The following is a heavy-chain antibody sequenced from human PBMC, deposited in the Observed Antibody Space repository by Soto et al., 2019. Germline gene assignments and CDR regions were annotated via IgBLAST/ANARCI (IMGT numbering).Heavy chain of an antibody. D-gene: IGHD1-26*01. CDR1: GGSISSYY. J-gene: IGHJ4*02. V-gene: IGHV4-59*01. Sequence: QVQLQESGPGLVKPSETLSLTCTVSGGSISSYYWSWIRQPPGKGLEWIGYIYYSGSTNYNPSLKSRVTISVDTSKNQFSLKLSSVTAADTAVYYCARGGGARGIDYWGQGTLVTVSS. CDR3: ARGGGARGIDY. CDR2: IYYSGST.